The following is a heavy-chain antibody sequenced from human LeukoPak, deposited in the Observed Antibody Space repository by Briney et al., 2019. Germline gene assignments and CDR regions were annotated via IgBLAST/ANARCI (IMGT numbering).Heavy chain of an antibody. D-gene: IGHD5-12*01. CDR3: AKDGREWPRSLDY. CDR2: ISGSGGST. V-gene: IGHV3-23*01. Sequence: QPGGSLRLSCAASGFTFSSYAMSWVRQAPGKGLEWVSGISGSGGSTYYADSVKGRFTISRDSSKNTLYLQMNSLRAEDTAVYYCAKDGREWPRSLDYWGQGTLVTVSS. J-gene: IGHJ4*02. CDR1: GFTFSSYA.